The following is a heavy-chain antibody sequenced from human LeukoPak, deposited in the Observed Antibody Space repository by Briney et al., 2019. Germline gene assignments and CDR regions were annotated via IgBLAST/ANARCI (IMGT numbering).Heavy chain of an antibody. J-gene: IGHJ4*02. V-gene: IGHV1-69*01. CDR1: GGTFSNYA. D-gene: IGHD3-3*01. Sequence: SVKVSCKASGGTFSNYAISWVRQAPGQGLEWMGVIITNFGTTNYAQKYQGRVTITADESTSTVYMELSSLGSEDTAVYYCARPRTYYDFWRGYPPFDYWGQGTLVTVSS. CDR3: ARPRTYYDFWRGYPPFDY. CDR2: IITNFGTT.